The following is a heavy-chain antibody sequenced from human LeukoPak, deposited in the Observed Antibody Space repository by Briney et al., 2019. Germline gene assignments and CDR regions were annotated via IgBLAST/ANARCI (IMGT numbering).Heavy chain of an antibody. D-gene: IGHD2-15*01. Sequence: PGGSLRLSCAASGFTFSSYAMSWVRQAPGKGLEWVSAISNNGGYTYYADSVQGRFTISRDNSKSTLCLQMNSLRAEDTAVYYCAKQLGSCGDGSCYSPYGGQGPLVTV. CDR2: ISNNGGYT. V-gene: IGHV3-23*01. J-gene: IGHJ4*02. CDR1: GFTFSSYA. CDR3: AKQLGSCGDGSCYSPY.